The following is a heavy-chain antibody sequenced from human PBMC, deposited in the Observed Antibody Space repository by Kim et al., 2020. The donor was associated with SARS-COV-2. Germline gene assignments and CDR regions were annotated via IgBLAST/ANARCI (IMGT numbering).Heavy chain of an antibody. CDR1: GFTFDDYA. D-gene: IGHD3-10*01. CDR3: AKDKGPYGSGENNYYSY. J-gene: IGHJ6*01. CDR2: ISWNSGSI. Sequence: GGSRRLSCAASGFTFDDYAMHWVRQAPGKGLEWVSGISWNSGSIGYADSVKGRFTISRDNAKNSLYLQMNSLRAEDTALYYCAKDKGPYGSGENNYYSY. V-gene: IGHV3-9*01.